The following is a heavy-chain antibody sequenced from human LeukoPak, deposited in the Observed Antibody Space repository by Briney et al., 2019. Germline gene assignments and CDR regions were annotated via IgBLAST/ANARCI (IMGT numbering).Heavy chain of an antibody. CDR2: IYYSGST. J-gene: IGHJ6*03. Sequence: SETLSLTCTVSGGSISSYYWSWIRQPPGKGQEWIGYIYYSGSTNYNPSLKSRVTISVGTSKNQFSLKLSSVTAADTAVYYCASHDYGDDYYYYYMDVWGKGTTVTVSS. D-gene: IGHD4-17*01. CDR3: ASHDYGDDYYYYYMDV. CDR1: GGSISSYY. V-gene: IGHV4-59*01.